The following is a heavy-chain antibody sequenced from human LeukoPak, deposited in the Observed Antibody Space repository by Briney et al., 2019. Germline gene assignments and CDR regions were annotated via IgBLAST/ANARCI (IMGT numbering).Heavy chain of an antibody. CDR1: GFTFRSYG. CDR2: IWYDGSNK. CDR3: ARDRVAVAGPFDY. V-gene: IGHV3-33*01. Sequence: GGSLRLSCAASGFTFRSYGMHWVRQAPGKGLEWVADIWYDGSNKYYADSVKGQFTISRDNSKDTLYLQMNSLRAEDTAAYYCARDRVAVAGPFDYWGQGTLVTVSS. J-gene: IGHJ4*02. D-gene: IGHD6-19*01.